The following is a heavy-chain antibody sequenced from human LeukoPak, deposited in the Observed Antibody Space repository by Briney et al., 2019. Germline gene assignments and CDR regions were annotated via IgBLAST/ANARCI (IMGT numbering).Heavy chain of an antibody. CDR2: IYSSGST. CDR3: ARKDGDY. Sequence: ASETLSLTCTVSGASISAFHWTWFRQPAGKGLEWIGLIYSSGSTLFNPSLKSRVAMSVDLTKNHLSLKLTSVTAADTAMYYCARKDGDYWGRGTLVTVSS. V-gene: IGHV4-4*07. J-gene: IGHJ4*02. CDR1: GASISAFH.